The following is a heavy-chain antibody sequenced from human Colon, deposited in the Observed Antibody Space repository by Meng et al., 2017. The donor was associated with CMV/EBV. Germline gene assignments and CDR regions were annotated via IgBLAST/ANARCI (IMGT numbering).Heavy chain of an antibody. CDR2: IITSGSTV. V-gene: IGHV3-11*01. CDR3: ARGNTGGDYYFYGMDL. J-gene: IGHJ6*02. Sequence: GESLKISWSASGFPLSDYYIMWIRQAPGKGLEYVAYIITSGSTVYYADSVMGRLTISRDNINNVVTLDMTSLRGDDAGVYYCARGNTGGDYYFYGMDLWGQGTTVTVSS. D-gene: IGHD1-14*01. CDR1: GFPLSDYY.